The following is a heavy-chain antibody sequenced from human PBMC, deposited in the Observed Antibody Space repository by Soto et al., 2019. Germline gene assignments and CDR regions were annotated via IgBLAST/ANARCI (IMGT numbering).Heavy chain of an antibody. CDR3: ARAPDYDFWSGQTRYYYYGMDV. D-gene: IGHD3-3*01. CDR1: GGSISSNSYY. V-gene: IGHV4-39*07. Sequence: KASETLSLTCTVSGGSISSNSYYWDWIRQPPGKGLEWIGSMYYSGATYHNPSLQSRVTISVDTSKNQFSLKLSSVTAADTAVYYCARAPDYDFWSGQTRYYYYGMDVWGQGTTVTVSS. J-gene: IGHJ6*02. CDR2: MYYSGAT.